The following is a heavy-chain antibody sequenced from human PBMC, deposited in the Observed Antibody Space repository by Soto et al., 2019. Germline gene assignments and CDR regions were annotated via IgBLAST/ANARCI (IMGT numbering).Heavy chain of an antibody. CDR1: GFTFSSYA. V-gene: IGHV3-30-3*01. J-gene: IGHJ6*02. Sequence: GGSLRLSCAASGFTFSSYAKHWVRQAPGKGLEWVAVISYDGSNKYYADSVKGRFTISRDNSKSILYLQMNSLRAEDTAVYYCARDLGDYGDYLYYHYAMDVWGQGTTVTVSS. CDR2: ISYDGSNK. D-gene: IGHD4-17*01. CDR3: ARDLGDYGDYLYYHYAMDV.